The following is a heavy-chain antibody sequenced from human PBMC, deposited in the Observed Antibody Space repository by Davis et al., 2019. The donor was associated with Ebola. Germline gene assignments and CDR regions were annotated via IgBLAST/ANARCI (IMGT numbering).Heavy chain of an antibody. J-gene: IGHJ4*02. Sequence: FPLSVYFLDRVRLTPGPGPEWVGLSRNQENHYNTEYAASVRGRFTISRDDSKKSMYLQMNSLRTEDTAVYYCVTENWYRFESWGQGTLVTVSS. V-gene: IGHV3-72*01. D-gene: IGHD1/OR15-1a*01. CDR1: FPLSVYF. CDR2: SRNQENHYNT. CDR3: VTENWYRFES.